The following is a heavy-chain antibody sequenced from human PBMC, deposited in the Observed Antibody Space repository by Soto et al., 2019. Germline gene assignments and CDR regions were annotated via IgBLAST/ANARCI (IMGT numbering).Heavy chain of an antibody. Sequence: SQTLSLTCTVFDGSISSISYCWGWIRQPPGKGLEWIGSIYYSGSTYHNPSLKSRVTISVDTSKNQFSLNLSSVTAADTAVYYCTRHRNYYYYGMDVWGQGTTVSVSS. V-gene: IGHV4-39*01. CDR1: DGSISSISYC. J-gene: IGHJ6*01. CDR3: TRHRNYYYYGMDV. CDR2: IYYSGST.